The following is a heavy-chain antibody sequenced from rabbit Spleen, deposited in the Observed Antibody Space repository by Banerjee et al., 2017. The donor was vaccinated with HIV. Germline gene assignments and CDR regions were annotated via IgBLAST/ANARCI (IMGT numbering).Heavy chain of an antibody. Sequence: QSLEESGGDLVKPGASLTLTCIASGVSFSGSSYMCWVRQAPGKGLEWIACIHIGTSALTYFATWAKGRFTISKTSSTTVTLQMTSLTAADTATYFCARDTSSSFSSYGMDLWGPGTLVTVS. V-gene: IGHV1S40*01. CDR2: IHIGTSALT. D-gene: IGHD1-1*01. CDR3: ARDTSSSFSSYGMDL. J-gene: IGHJ6*01. CDR1: GVSFSGSSY.